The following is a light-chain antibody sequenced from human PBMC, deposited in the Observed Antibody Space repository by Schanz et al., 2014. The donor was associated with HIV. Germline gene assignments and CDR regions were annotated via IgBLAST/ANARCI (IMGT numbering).Light chain of an antibody. CDR2: DVS. CDR3: CSYAGSYTYV. CDR1: SSDVGGYNY. J-gene: IGLJ1*01. Sequence: QSALTQPASVSGSPGQSITISCTGTSSDVGGYNYLSWYQQHPGKAPKVMIYDVSRRPSGVPDRFSGSKSGNTASLTISGLQAEDEADYYCCSYAGSYTYVFGIGTKLTVL. V-gene: IGLV2-11*01.